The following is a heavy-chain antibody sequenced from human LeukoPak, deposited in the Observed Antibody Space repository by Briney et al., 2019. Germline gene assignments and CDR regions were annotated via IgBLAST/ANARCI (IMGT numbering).Heavy chain of an antibody. CDR1: GFTFSSYG. CDR2: IWYNGSNK. CDR3: AREGLAVAAYFDY. D-gene: IGHD6-19*01. J-gene: IGHJ4*02. V-gene: IGHV3-33*01. Sequence: AGGSLRLSCAASGFTFSSYGMHWVRQAPGTGLEWVAVIWYNGSNKYYADSVKGRFTISRDNSKNTLYLQMNSLRVEDTAVYYCAREGLAVAAYFDYWGQGTLVTVSS.